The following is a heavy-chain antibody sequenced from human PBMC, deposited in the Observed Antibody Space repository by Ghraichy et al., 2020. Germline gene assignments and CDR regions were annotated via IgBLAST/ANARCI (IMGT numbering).Heavy chain of an antibody. J-gene: IGHJ6*02. D-gene: IGHD2-2*01. CDR2: INYSGST. CDR3: ARDRAYCNITSCYYYGMDV. CDR1: GGSINSYY. Sequence: SETLSLTCTVSGGSINSYYWSWIRQPPGKGLEWIGYINYSGSTNYNPSLKSRVTISVETSKNQFSLKLTSVTAADTAVYYCARDRAYCNITSCYYYGMDVWGQGTTVTVSS. V-gene: IGHV4-59*01.